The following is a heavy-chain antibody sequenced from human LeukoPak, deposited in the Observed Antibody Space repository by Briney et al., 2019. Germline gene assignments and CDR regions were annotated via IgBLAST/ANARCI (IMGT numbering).Heavy chain of an antibody. Sequence: SVKVSCTASGGTFSSYAISWVRQAPGQGLEWMGGIIPIFGTADYAQKFQGRVTITADESTSTAYMELSSLRSEDTAVYYCARDVWGCSSTSCYGYLAYWGQGTLVTVSS. V-gene: IGHV1-69*13. CDR2: IIPIFGTA. CDR1: GGTFSSYA. CDR3: ARDVWGCSSTSCYGYLAY. J-gene: IGHJ4*02. D-gene: IGHD2-2*01.